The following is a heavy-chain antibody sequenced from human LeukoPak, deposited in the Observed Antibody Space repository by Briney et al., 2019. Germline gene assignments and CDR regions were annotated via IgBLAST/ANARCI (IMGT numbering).Heavy chain of an antibody. D-gene: IGHD4-17*01. CDR1: GGSISSYY. CDR3: ARRIYYGDNYYFDY. V-gene: IGHV4-59*12. Sequence: PSETLSLTCTVSGGSISSYYWSWIRQPPGKGLEWIGYIYYSGSTNYNPSLKSRVTISVDTSKNQFSLKLSSVTAADTAVYYCARRIYYGDNYYFDYWGQGTLVTVSS. J-gene: IGHJ4*02. CDR2: IYYSGST.